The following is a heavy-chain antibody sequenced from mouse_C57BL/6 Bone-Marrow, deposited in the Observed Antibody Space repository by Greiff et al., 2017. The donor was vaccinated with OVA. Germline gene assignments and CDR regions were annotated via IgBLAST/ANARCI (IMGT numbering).Heavy chain of an antibody. CDR3: AGFYGSSYLGYFDV. CDR1: GYSFTDYN. V-gene: IGHV1-39*01. D-gene: IGHD1-1*01. CDR2: INPNYGTT. Sequence: EVKLQESGTELVKPGASVKISCKASGYSFTDYNMNWVKQSNGKSLEWIGVINPNYGTTSYNQKFKGKATLTVDQSSSTAYMQLNSLTSEDSAVYYCAGFYGSSYLGYFDVWGTGTTVTVSS. J-gene: IGHJ1*03.